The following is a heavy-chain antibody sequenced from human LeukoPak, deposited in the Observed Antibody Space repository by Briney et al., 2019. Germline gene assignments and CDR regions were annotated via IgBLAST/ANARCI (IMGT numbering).Heavy chain of an antibody. V-gene: IGHV4-30-2*01. CDR1: GGSISSGGYS. Sequence: SETLSLTCAASGGSISSGGYSWSWIRQPPGKGLEWIGYIYHSGSTYYNPSLKSRVTISVDRSKNQFSLKLSSVTAADTAVYYCARDRGYCSGGSCHHFDYWGQGTLVTVSS. CDR2: IYHSGST. CDR3: ARDRGYCSGGSCHHFDY. J-gene: IGHJ4*02. D-gene: IGHD2-15*01.